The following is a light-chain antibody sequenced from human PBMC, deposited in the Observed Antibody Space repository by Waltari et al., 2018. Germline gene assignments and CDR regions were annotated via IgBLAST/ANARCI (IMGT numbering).Light chain of an antibody. CDR3: MQGIYLPRT. J-gene: IGKJ2*01. Sequence: DIVMTQTPLSLSVTPGQPASISCKSSQSLLHSDGKTFLYWYLQKPGQSPQLLIYEVSRRFSGVPDRFSGSGSGTDFTLKISRVEADDVGVYYCMQGIYLPRTFGQGTKLEI. CDR2: EVS. CDR1: QSLLHSDGKTF. V-gene: IGKV2-29*02.